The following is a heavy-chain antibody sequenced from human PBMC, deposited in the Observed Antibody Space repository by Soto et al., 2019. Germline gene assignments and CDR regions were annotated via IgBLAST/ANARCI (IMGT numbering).Heavy chain of an antibody. CDR2: ISSSSSTI. Sequence: EVQLVESGGGLVQPGGSLRLSCAASGFTFSSYSMNWVRQAPGKGLEWVSYISSSSSTIYYADSVKGRFTISRDNAKNSLYLQMYRLRAEDTAVYYCARAAILLWFGELYDYWGQGTLLTVSS. J-gene: IGHJ4*02. V-gene: IGHV3-48*01. CDR1: GFTFSSYS. D-gene: IGHD3-10*01. CDR3: ARAAILLWFGELYDY.